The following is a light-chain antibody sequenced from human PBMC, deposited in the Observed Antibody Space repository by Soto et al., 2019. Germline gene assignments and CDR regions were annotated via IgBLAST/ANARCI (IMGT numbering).Light chain of an antibody. CDR3: QQYANLPPFT. CDR2: DAS. V-gene: IGKV1-33*01. Sequence: DIQMTQSPSSLSASVGDRVTITCQASQDISNYLNWYQQKPGKAPQLLIYDASNLETGVPSRFSGSGAGTDFTFTISNLQPEDIATYYCQQYANLPPFTFGQGTKL. J-gene: IGKJ2*01. CDR1: QDISNY.